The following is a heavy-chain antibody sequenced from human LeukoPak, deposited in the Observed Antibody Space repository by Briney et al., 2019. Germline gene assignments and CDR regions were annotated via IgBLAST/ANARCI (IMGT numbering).Heavy chain of an antibody. D-gene: IGHD1-7*01. V-gene: IGHV4-39*01. CDR1: GGSMITDTFY. Sequence: SETLSLTCTVSGGSMITDTFYWVWLRQPPGKGLEWIANMYSNGGGRQYNRSLTNRVSISVDTSKNQFFLNLNSVTAADTAIYYCTRRTYSTYMDVWGQGTTVTVSS. CDR3: TRRTYSTYMDV. J-gene: IGHJ6*03. CDR2: MYSNGGGR.